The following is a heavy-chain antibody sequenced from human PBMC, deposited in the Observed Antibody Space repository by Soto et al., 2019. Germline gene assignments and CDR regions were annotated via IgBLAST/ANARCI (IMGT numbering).Heavy chain of an antibody. D-gene: IGHD6-19*01. Sequence: QVQLVASGGGVVQPGRSLRLSCAASGFTFSSYAMHWVRQAPGKGLEWVAVISYDGSNKYYADSVKGRFTISRDNSKNTLYLQMNSLRAEDTAVYYCASVRLVLWSYFDYWGQGTLVTVSS. V-gene: IGHV3-30-3*01. CDR3: ASVRLVLWSYFDY. J-gene: IGHJ4*02. CDR1: GFTFSSYA. CDR2: ISYDGSNK.